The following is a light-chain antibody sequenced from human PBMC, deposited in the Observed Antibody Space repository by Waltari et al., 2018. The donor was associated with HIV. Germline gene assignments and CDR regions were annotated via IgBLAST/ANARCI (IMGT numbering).Light chain of an antibody. J-gene: IGLJ2*01. Sequence: QSALTQPPSASGSPGQSVTISCTGTSSDLGAYNYVSWSQQHPGKAPKLIMTEVTKRPSGVPDRFSGSKSGNTASLTVSGLQAEDEAHYYCSSYAPTNNFYVLFGGGTALTVL. CDR1: SSDLGAYNY. V-gene: IGLV2-8*01. CDR2: EVT. CDR3: SSYAPTNNFYVL.